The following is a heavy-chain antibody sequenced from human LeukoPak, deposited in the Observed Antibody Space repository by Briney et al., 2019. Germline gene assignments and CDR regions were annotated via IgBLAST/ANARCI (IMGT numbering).Heavy chain of an antibody. V-gene: IGHV3-30-3*01. CDR2: ISYDGTNK. CDR1: GFTFGNYV. Sequence: GGSLRLSCAASGFTFGNYVIHWVRQAPGKGLEWLAVISYDGTNKYYADSVKGRFTISRDHSQSTMDLQMNTLRGADTAVYYCVRSPTYYNMDVWGKGTTVTVS. CDR3: VRSPTYYNMDV. J-gene: IGHJ6*03.